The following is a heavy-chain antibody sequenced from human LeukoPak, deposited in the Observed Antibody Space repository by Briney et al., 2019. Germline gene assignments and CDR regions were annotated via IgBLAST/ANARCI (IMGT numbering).Heavy chain of an antibody. Sequence: SVKVSCKASGGTFSSYAISWVRQAPGQGLEWMGGIIPIFGTANYAQKFQGRVTITTDESTSTAYMELSSLRSEDTAVYYCARGLQYSSSWRDAFDIWGQGTMVTVSS. CDR3: ARGLQYSSSWRDAFDI. J-gene: IGHJ3*02. D-gene: IGHD6-13*01. V-gene: IGHV1-69*05. CDR1: GGTFSSYA. CDR2: IIPIFGTA.